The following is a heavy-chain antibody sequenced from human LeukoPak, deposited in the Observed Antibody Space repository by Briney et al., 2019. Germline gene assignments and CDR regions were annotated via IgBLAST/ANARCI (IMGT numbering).Heavy chain of an antibody. CDR2: INHSGST. CDR1: GGSFSGYY. CDR3: ARIRRLRYFDWLTRYAFDI. V-gene: IGHV4-34*01. Sequence: SETLSLTCAVYGGSFSGYYWSWIRQPPGKGLEWIWEINHSGSTNYNPSLKSRVTISVDTSKNQFSLKLSSVTAADTAVYYCARIRRLRYFDWLTRYAFDIWGQGTMVTVSS. J-gene: IGHJ3*02. D-gene: IGHD3-9*01.